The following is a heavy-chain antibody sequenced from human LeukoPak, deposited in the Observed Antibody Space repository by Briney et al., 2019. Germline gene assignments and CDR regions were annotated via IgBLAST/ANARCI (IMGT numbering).Heavy chain of an antibody. CDR3: ARGVDSGYPDY. Sequence: ASVKVSCKASGYIFTSYYMYWVRQAPGQGLEWMGIINPSGGSIRYAQKLQGRVTMTTDTSTSTAYMELRSLRSDDTAVYYCARGVDSGYPDYWGQGTLVTVSS. V-gene: IGHV1-46*01. CDR1: GYIFTSYY. D-gene: IGHD3-22*01. J-gene: IGHJ4*02. CDR2: INPSGGSI.